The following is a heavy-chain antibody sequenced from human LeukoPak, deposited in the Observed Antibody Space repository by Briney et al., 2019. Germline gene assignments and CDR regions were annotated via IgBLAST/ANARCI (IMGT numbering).Heavy chain of an antibody. CDR2: ISHSGST. CDR3: ARDSWLLHIDF. D-gene: IGHD5-12*01. J-gene: IGHJ4*02. CDR1: GDSISSSTYY. V-gene: IGHV4-39*07. Sequence: SETLSLTCNVSGDSISSSTYYWGWIRQPPGKGLEWIGSISHSGSTYYNSPLKSRVTISLDTSKNQFSLKLNSVTAADTAVYYCARDSWLLHIDFWGQGILVTVSS.